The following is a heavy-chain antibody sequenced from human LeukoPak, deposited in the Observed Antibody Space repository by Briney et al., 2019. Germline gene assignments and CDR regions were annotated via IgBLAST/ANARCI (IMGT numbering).Heavy chain of an antibody. J-gene: IGHJ4*02. CDR1: GFTFSSYS. Sequence: GGSLRLSCAPSGFTFSSYSMNCVRQAPGKGRGRGSSISSSTSSIYYADSVKSRFPISRDNAKNSLYLQMNSLRAEDTAVYYWARDFLVWGQGTLVTVSS. V-gene: IGHV3-21*01. CDR3: ARDFLV. CDR2: ISSSTSSI.